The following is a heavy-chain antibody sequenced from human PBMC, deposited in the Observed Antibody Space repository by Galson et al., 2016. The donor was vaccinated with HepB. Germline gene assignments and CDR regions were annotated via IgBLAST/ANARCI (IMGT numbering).Heavy chain of an antibody. CDR2: ISYDGSSQ. V-gene: IGHV3-30*18. CDR3: AKDRAGYTVRYYYYGMDV. J-gene: IGHJ6*02. CDR1: GFTFRLFG. Sequence: SLRLSCAASGFTFRLFGMHWVRQAPGKGQGWVAVISYDGSSQVYADSVNGRFTISRDNAKNTLYLQMDSLRVEDTAGYYCAKDRAGYTVRYYYYGMDVWGLGTTVTVSS. D-gene: IGHD5-24*01.